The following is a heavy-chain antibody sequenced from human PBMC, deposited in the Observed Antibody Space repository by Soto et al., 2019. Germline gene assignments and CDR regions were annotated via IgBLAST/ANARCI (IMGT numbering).Heavy chain of an antibody. Sequence: EVQLVESGGGLVQPGGSLRLSCAASGFTFRTYWLSWAPQVPGKGLEWLANINLDGSEKNYVDSVKGRFTISRDNARNSLYLQMSSLRAEDTALYYCARDGSTSWYSYDYHGMDVWGQGTTVTVSS. D-gene: IGHD5-18*01. J-gene: IGHJ6*02. CDR2: INLDGSEK. V-gene: IGHV3-7*05. CDR1: GFTFRTYW. CDR3: ARDGSTSWYSYDYHGMDV.